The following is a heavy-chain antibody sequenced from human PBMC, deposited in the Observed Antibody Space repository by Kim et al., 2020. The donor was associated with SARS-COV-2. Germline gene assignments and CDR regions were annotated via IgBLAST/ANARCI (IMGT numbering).Heavy chain of an antibody. CDR2: KTDGGTI. V-gene: IGHV3-15*01. Sequence: KTDGGTIDYAAPVKGRFTSSRDDSKSTLYLQMSSLKTEDTAVYYCTSRNYWGQGTLVTVSS. CDR3: TSRNY. J-gene: IGHJ4*02.